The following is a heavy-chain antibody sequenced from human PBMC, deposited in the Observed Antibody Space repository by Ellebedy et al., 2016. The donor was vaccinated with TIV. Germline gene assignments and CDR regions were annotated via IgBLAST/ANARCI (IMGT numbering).Heavy chain of an antibody. CDR3: ARVAYYYDSSGYRQYYFDY. CDR2: IYHSGST. D-gene: IGHD3-22*01. CDR1: GDSISSSNW. Sequence: SETLSLTCAVSGDSISSSNWWSWVRQPPGKGLEWIGEIYHSGSTYYNPSLKSRVTISLDTSKNQFSLKLSSVTAADTAVYYCARVAYYYDSSGYRQYYFDYWGQGTLVTVSS. V-gene: IGHV4-4*02. J-gene: IGHJ4*02.